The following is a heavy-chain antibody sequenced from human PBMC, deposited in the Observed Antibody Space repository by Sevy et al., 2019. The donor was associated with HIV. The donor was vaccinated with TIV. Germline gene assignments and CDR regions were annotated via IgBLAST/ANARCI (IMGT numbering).Heavy chain of an antibody. D-gene: IGHD1-26*01. J-gene: IGHJ5*01. V-gene: IGHV4-59*11. CDR1: GGSITSLY. Sequence: SETLSLTCTVSGGSITSLYWNWIRQPPGKGLEWIANIYYNGHINYNPSLKSRVTLSLDTSKNQYSLRLRSGTAADTAMYYCAGENAWGRGYSGGQGTLVTVSS. CDR2: IYYNGHI. CDR3: AGENAWGRGYS.